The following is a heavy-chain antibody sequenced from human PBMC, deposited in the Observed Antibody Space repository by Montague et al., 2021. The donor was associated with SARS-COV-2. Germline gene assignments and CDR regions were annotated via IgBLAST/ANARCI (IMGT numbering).Heavy chain of an antibody. CDR3: VAGGDSAKAGAY. D-gene: IGHD3-16*01. V-gene: IGHV4-39*07. J-gene: IGHJ4*02. Sequence: SETLSLTCTASGGSIANSHQYWGWVRQPPGKGLEWIGSVLYTGTPXDXXXXTARVTISLDTSKNQFSLKMYSVTAADTATYFCVAGGDSAKAGAYWGQGTLVTVSS. CDR2: VLYTGTP. CDR1: GGSIANSHQY.